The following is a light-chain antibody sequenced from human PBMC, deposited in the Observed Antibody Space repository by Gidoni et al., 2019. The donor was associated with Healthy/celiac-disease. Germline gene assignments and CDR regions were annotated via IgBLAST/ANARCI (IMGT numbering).Light chain of an antibody. CDR3: QSYDSSLSGFVV. J-gene: IGLJ2*01. CDR1: SSNIGAGYD. CDR2: GNS. V-gene: IGLV1-40*01. Sequence: QSVLTQPPSVSGAPGQRVTISCTGSSSNIGAGYDVHWYKQLPGTAPKLRIGGNSHRPSGVPDPFSGSKSGTSASLAITGLQAEDEADYYCQSYDSSLSGFVVFGGGTKLTVL.